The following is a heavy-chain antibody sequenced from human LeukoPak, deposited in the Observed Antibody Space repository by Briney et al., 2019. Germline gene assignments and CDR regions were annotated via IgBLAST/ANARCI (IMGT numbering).Heavy chain of an antibody. CDR1: GGSISSYY. J-gene: IGHJ5*02. D-gene: IGHD6-13*01. CDR2: IYTSGRT. V-gene: IGHV4-4*07. Sequence: SETLSLTCTVSGGSISSYYWSWIRQPAGKGLEWIGRIYTSGRTNYNPSLKSRVTISIDTSKNQLSLKLSSVTAADTAVYYCARDLEGYTGSWYYWFDPWGQGTRVTVSS. CDR3: ARDLEGYTGSWYYWFDP.